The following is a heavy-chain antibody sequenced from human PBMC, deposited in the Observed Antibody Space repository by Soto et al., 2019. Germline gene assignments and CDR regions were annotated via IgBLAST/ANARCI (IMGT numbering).Heavy chain of an antibody. CDR1: GASISYGGFS. J-gene: IGHJ4*02. V-gene: IGHV4-30-2*06. CDR2: ISHLEST. CDR3: AGGGGYASFDY. D-gene: IGHD5-12*01. Sequence: SETLSLTCTVSGASISYGGFSWSWIRQSPGKGLEWIGYISHLESTYFHPSFKSRLTMSIDRTRNQFSLKLSSVTAADMAVYYGAGGGGYASFDYWGKGVLVTSPQ.